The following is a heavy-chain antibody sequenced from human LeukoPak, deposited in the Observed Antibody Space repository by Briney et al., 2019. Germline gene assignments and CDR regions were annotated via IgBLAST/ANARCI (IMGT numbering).Heavy chain of an antibody. CDR1: GFTFSSYS. Sequence: GRSLRLSCAASGFTFSSYSMNWVRQAPGKGLEWVSYISSSSSTIYYADSVKGRFTISRDNAKNSLYLQMNSLRAEDTAVYYCARGGLTIFGVVIAVGAFDIWGQGTMVTVSS. J-gene: IGHJ3*02. CDR2: ISSSSSTI. CDR3: ARGGLTIFGVVIAVGAFDI. V-gene: IGHV3-48*01. D-gene: IGHD3-3*01.